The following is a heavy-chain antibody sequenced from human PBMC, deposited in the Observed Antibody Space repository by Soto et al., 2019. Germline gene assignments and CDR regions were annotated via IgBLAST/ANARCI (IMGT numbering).Heavy chain of an antibody. D-gene: IGHD5-12*01. J-gene: IGHJ6*03. Sequence: EVQLVESGGGLVQPGGSLKLSCAASGFTFTGSAMHWVGQASGKGLEWVGRIRSKANSYATAYASLVKGRFTISSDDSKKTTYLQMNSLKTEDTAVYYCTRQPAPKRKFSEYSGYDYYYYYYMDVWGKGSTVTVSS. CDR3: TRQPAPKRKFSEYSGYDYYYYYYMDV. CDR1: GFTFTGSA. V-gene: IGHV3-73*01. CDR2: IRSKANSYAT.